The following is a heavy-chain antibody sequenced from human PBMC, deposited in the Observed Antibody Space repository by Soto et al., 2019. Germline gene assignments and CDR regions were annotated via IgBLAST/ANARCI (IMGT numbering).Heavy chain of an antibody. CDR2: IIPIFGTA. CDR3: ASMLDHYYFDY. J-gene: IGHJ4*02. CDR1: GGTFSSYA. V-gene: IGHV1-69*12. Sequence: QVQLVQSGAEVKKPGSSVKVSCKASGGTFSSYAISWVRQAPGQGLEWMGGIIPIFGTADYAQKFQGRVTITADESTSTAYMEQSSPRSEDTAVYYCASMLDHYYFDYWGQGTLVTVSS. D-gene: IGHD1-1*01.